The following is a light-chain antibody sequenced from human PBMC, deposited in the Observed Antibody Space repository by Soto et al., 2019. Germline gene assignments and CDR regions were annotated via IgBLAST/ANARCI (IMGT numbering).Light chain of an antibody. Sequence: EIVLTQSPGTLSLSPGERATLSCRASQSVKNSYLAWYQQKPGQSPRLVIYGVSNRATGIPDRFSGSGSGTDFTLTISRLEPEDFAVYYCQQYRTFGQGTKVDIK. J-gene: IGKJ1*01. CDR3: QQYRT. CDR1: QSVKNSY. V-gene: IGKV3-20*01. CDR2: GVS.